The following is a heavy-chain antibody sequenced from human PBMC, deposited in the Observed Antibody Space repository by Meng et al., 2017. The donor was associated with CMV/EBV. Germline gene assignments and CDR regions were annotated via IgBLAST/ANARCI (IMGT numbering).Heavy chain of an antibody. J-gene: IGHJ6*02. CDR3: ARGQGDFWSGYSVYYYYGMDV. D-gene: IGHD3-3*01. V-gene: IGHV4-34*01. CDR1: GGSFSGYY. Sequence: GSLRLSCAVYGGSFSGYYWSWIRQPPGKGLEWIGEINHSGSTNDNPALKSRVTISVDTSKNQFSLKLSSVTAADTAVYYCARGQGDFWSGYSVYYYYGMDVWGQGTTVTVSS. CDR2: INHSGST.